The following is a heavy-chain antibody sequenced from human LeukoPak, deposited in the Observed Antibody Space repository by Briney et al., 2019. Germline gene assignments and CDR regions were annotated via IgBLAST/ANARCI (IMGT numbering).Heavy chain of an antibody. CDR2: INTNTGNP. Sequence: ASVKVSCKASGYTFTSYAMNWVRQAPGQGLEWMGWINTNTGNPTYAQGFTGRFVFSLDTSVSTAYLQISSLKAEDTAVYYCARGGQRWIQLRRRDAFDIWGQGTMVTASS. V-gene: IGHV7-4-1*02. CDR3: ARGGQRWIQLRRRDAFDI. CDR1: GYTFTSYA. D-gene: IGHD5-18*01. J-gene: IGHJ3*02.